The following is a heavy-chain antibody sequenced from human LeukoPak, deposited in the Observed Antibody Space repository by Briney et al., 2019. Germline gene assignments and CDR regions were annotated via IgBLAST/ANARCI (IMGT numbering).Heavy chain of an antibody. D-gene: IGHD6-13*01. CDR3: ARGSGQQQLWFDP. J-gene: IGHJ5*02. CDR2: INPNSGGT. CDR1: GYTFTNYY. Sequence: GASVKVSCKASGYTFTNYYMRWVRQAPGQGLEWMGWINPNSGGTNYAQKFQGRVTMTRDTSISTAYMELSRLRSDDTAVYYCARGSGQQQLWFDPWGQGTLVTVSS. V-gene: IGHV1-2*02.